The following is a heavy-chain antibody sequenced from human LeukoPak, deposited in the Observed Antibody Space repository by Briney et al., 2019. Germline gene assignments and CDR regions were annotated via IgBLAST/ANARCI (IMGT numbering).Heavy chain of an antibody. Sequence: GGSPRLSCAASGFTFNNYAMHWVRRAPGKGLEWVAVISYDGGDKYYADSVKGRFTISRDTSKNTLYLQLNSLRAEDTAVYWCARGGSYLSAFDIWGQGTMVTVSS. D-gene: IGHD1-26*01. J-gene: IGHJ3*02. V-gene: IGHV3-30*03. CDR2: ISYDGGDK. CDR3: ARGGSYLSAFDI. CDR1: GFTFNNYA.